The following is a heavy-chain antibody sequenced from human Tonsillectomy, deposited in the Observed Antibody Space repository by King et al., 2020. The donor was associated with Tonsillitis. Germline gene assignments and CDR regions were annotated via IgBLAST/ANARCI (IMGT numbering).Heavy chain of an antibody. V-gene: IGHV1-46*01. CDR1: GYTFTSYY. J-gene: IGHJ4*02. CDR3: ARDTGNDWHRIAVAVMLIDY. CDR2: INPSGGST. Sequence: VQLVESGAEVKKPGASVKVSCKASGYTFTSYYMHWVRQAPGQGLEWMGIINPSGGSTSYAQKFQGRVTMTRDTSTSTVYMELSSLRSEDTAVYYCARDTGNDWHRIAVAVMLIDYRGQGTLVTVSS. D-gene: IGHD6-19*01.